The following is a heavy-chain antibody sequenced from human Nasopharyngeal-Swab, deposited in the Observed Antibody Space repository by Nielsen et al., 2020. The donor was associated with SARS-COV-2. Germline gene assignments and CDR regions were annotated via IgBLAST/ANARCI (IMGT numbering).Heavy chain of an antibody. CDR1: GGSVSSGSYY. D-gene: IGHD3-9*01. V-gene: IGHV4-61*01. CDR2: IYYSGST. J-gene: IGHJ6*02. CDR3: ARAPVLRYFDWLKDYYGMDV. Sequence: SATLSLTCTVSGGSVSSGSYYWSWIRQPPGKGLEWIGYIYYSGSTNYNPSLKSRVTISVDTSKNQFSLKLSSVTAADTAVYYCARAPVLRYFDWLKDYYGMDVWGQGTTVTVSS.